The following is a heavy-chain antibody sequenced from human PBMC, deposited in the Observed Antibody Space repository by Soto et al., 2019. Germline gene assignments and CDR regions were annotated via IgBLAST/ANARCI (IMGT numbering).Heavy chain of an antibody. CDR2: INAGNGNT. J-gene: IGHJ6*02. D-gene: IGHD5-12*01. CDR3: ASVFVEMATISNYGMDV. V-gene: IGHV1-3*01. CDR1: GYTFTSYA. Sequence: QVQLVQSGAEVKKPGASVKVSCKASGYTFTSYAMHWVRQAPGQRLEWMGWINAGNGNTKYSQKFQGRVTITRDTSASTAYMELSSLRSEDTAVYYCASVFVEMATISNYGMDVWGQGTTVTVS.